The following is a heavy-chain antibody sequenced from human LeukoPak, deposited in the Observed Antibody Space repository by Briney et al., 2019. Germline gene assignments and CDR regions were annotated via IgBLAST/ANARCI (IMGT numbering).Heavy chain of an antibody. V-gene: IGHV4-39*01. D-gene: IGHD5-24*01. Sequence: SSETLSLTCTVSGGSISNTLYYWAWIRQPPGKGLESIGSIYYSRSTYYSPSLKSRVTISVDTSKNQFSLKLSSVTAADTAVYYCRGYRGDGYNWIFLDYWGQGTLVTVSS. CDR3: RGYRGDGYNWIFLDY. CDR1: GGSISNTLYY. J-gene: IGHJ4*02. CDR2: IYYSRST.